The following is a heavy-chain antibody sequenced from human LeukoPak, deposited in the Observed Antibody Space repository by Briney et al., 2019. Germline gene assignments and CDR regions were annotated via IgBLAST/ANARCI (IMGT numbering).Heavy chain of an antibody. CDR1: GFTFDDYA. Sequence: PGRSLRLSCAASGFTFDDYAMHWVRQAPGKGLEWVSGISWNSGSIGYADSVKGRFTISRDNAKNSLCLQMNSLRAEDMALYYCAKDLVVGISGGAFDIWGQGTMVTVSS. J-gene: IGHJ3*02. CDR2: ISWNSGSI. CDR3: AKDLVVGISGGAFDI. D-gene: IGHD3-22*01. V-gene: IGHV3-9*03.